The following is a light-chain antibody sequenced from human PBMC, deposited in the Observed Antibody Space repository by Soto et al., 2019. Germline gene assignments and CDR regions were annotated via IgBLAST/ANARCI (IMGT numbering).Light chain of an antibody. J-gene: IGLJ3*02. CDR2: EVS. Sequence: QSALTQPPSASGSPGQSVTISCTGTSTNVGGYNYVSWYQQHPGKAPKLMIFEVSKRPSGVPDRFSGSKSGNTASLTVSGLQAEDDADYFWASYAGSINWVFGGGTKLTVL. CDR3: ASYAGSINWV. CDR1: STNVGGYNY. V-gene: IGLV2-8*01.